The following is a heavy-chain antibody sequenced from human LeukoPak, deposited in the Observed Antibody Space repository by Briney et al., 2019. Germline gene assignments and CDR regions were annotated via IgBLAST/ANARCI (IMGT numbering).Heavy chain of an antibody. V-gene: IGHV3-48*02. CDR3: ARGAVDGYCSGGSCYWVDY. Sequence: GGSLRLSCAASGFTFSSYSMNWVRQAPGKGLEWVSYISSSSSTIYYADSVKGRFTISRDNAKNSLYLQMNSLRDEDTAVYYCARGAVDGYCSGGSCYWVDYWGQGTLVTVSS. CDR1: GFTFSSYS. CDR2: ISSSSSTI. D-gene: IGHD2-15*01. J-gene: IGHJ4*02.